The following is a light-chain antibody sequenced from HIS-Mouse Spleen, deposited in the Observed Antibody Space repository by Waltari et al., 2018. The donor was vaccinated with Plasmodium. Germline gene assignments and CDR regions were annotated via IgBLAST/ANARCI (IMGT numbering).Light chain of an antibody. CDR3: QAWDSSVV. CDR1: KLGDTY. V-gene: IGLV3-1*01. CDR2: QDS. J-gene: IGLJ2*01. Sequence: SYELTQPPSVSVSPGQTASITCSGDKLGDTYACWYQQKPGQSPVLVIYQDSKRPSGSPERLSGSNSGNTATLTISGTQAMDEADYYCQAWDSSVVFGGGTKLTVL.